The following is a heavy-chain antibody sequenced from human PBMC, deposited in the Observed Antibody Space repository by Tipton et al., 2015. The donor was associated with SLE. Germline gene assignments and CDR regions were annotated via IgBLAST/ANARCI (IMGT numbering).Heavy chain of an antibody. V-gene: IGHV4-4*08. J-gene: IGHJ4*02. CDR3: ARVGAVAVDY. D-gene: IGHD6-19*01. Sequence: TLSLTCTVSGGSISSYYWSWIRQPPGKGLEWIGYIYSSGSTNYNPSLKSRVTISVDTSKNQFSLKLSSVTAADTAVYYWARVGAVAVDYWGQGTLVTVSS. CDR2: IYSSGST. CDR1: GGSISSYY.